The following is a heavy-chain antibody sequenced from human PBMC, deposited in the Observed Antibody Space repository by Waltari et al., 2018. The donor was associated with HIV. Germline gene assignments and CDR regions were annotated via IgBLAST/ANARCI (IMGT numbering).Heavy chain of an antibody. D-gene: IGHD3-22*01. V-gene: IGHV3-13*01. CDR3: AGSGYYNGAFDI. J-gene: IGHJ3*02. CDR1: GFTFSSYD. CDR2: IGTAGDT. Sequence: EVQLVESGGGLVQPGGSLRLSCAASGFTFSSYDMHWVRQATGKGLEWVSAIGTAGDTYYPGSVKGRFTISRENAKNSLYLQMNSLRAGDTAVYYCAGSGYYNGAFDIWGQGTMVTVSS.